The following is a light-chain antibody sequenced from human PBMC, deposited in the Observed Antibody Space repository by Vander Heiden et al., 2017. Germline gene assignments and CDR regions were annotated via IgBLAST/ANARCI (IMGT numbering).Light chain of an antibody. V-gene: IGLV2-14*01. J-gene: IGLJ1*01. Sequence: QSALTQPASVSGSPGQSITISCTGTSSDVGGYNYVSCYHQHPGKAPKLMIYDVSNRPSGVSNRFSGSKSGNTASLTISGLQAEDEADYYCSSYTSSSTRVFGTGTKVTVL. CDR3: SSYTSSSTRV. CDR2: DVS. CDR1: SSDVGGYNY.